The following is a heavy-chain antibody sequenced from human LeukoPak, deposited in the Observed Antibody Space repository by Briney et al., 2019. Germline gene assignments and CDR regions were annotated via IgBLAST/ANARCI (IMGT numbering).Heavy chain of an antibody. D-gene: IGHD3-10*02. Sequence: ASVKVSCKTSGYTFTDFSVHWVRQAPGQGLEWMGIINPTGGSAGFAQKFQGRVTMTRDMSTSTVYMELSSLRSEDTAVYYCARDRDGRGVIIDGSGSLSGFDPWGQGTLVTVSS. CDR1: GYTFTDFS. CDR2: INPTGGSA. V-gene: IGHV1-46*01. CDR3: ARDRDGRGVIIDGSGSLSGFDP. J-gene: IGHJ5*02.